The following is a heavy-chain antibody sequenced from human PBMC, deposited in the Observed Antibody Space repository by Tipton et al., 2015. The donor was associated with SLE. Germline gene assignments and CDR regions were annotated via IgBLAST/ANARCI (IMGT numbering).Heavy chain of an antibody. Sequence: GLVKPSETLSLTCTVSGGSISSYYWSWIRQPPGKGLEWIGYIYYSGSTNYNPSLKSRVTISLDMSKNHFYLKLASVTAADTAEYYCARHRRATSSVYFDYWGQGALVTVSS. CDR1: GGSISSYY. CDR3: ARHRRATSSVYFDY. J-gene: IGHJ4*02. CDR2: IYYSGST. V-gene: IGHV4-59*08.